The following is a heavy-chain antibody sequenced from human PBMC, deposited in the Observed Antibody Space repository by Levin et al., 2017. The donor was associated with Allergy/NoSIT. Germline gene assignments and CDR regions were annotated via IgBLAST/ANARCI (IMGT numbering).Heavy chain of an antibody. D-gene: IGHD6-13*01. CDR3: SRVRYTSRWEDLIDY. J-gene: IGHJ4*02. CDR2: SRDKARSYTT. V-gene: IGHV3-72*01. Sequence: GGSLRLSCAASGFTFSDHFMDWVRQAPGKGLEWVGRSRDKARSYTTEYAASVKDRFTISRDDSKNSLFLQMNSLKTEDTALYYCSRVRYTSRWEDLIDYWGQGTLVTVSS. CDR1: GFTFSDHF.